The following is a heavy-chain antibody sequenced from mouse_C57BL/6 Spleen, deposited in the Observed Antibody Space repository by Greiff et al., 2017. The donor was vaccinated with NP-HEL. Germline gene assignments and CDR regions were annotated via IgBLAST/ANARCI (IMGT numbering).Heavy chain of an antibody. J-gene: IGHJ1*03. CDR1: GYTFTSYW. V-gene: IGHV1-52*01. D-gene: IGHD1-1*01. Sequence: QVQLQQPGAELVRPGSSVKLSCKASGYTFTSYWMHWVKQRPIQGLEWIGNIDPSDSETHYNQKFKDKATLTVDKSSSTAYMQLSSLTSEDSAVYYGAREGSSPGYFDVWGTGTTVTVSS. CDR2: IDPSDSET. CDR3: AREGSSPGYFDV.